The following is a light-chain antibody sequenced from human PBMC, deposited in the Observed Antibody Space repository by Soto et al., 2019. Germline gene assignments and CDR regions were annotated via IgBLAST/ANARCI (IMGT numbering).Light chain of an antibody. Sequence: EVVLTQSPGTLSLSPGERATLSCRASQTVSSSHLAWYQQKPGQAPRLLIYGASDRATDIPDRFSGSGSGTVFTLTISRLEPEDFAVYYCQHFGSSPPKYTFGQGTKLEIK. V-gene: IGKV3-20*01. CDR1: QTVSSSH. CDR2: GAS. J-gene: IGKJ2*01. CDR3: QHFGSSPPKYT.